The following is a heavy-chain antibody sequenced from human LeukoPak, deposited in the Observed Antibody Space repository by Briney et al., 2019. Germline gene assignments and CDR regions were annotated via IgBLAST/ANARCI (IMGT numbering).Heavy chain of an antibody. CDR3: ARARGGGMITFGGVIVF. V-gene: IGHV1-46*01. CDR2: INPSGGST. CDR1: GYTFTSYY. Sequence: ASVKVSCKASGYTFTSYYMHWVRQAPGQGLEWMGIINPSGGSTSYAQKFQGRVTMTRDMSTSTVYMELSSLRSEDTAVYYCARARGGGMITFGGVIVFWGQGTLVTVSS. D-gene: IGHD3-16*02. J-gene: IGHJ4*02.